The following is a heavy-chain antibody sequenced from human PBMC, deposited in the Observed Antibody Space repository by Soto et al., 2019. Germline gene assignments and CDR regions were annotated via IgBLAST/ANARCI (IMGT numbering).Heavy chain of an antibody. V-gene: IGHV2-70*01. Sequence: GPTLVNPTQTLTLTCTFSGFSLSTSGMCVSWIRQPPGKALEWLALIDWDDDKYYSTSLKTRLTISKDTSKNQVVLTMTNMDPVDTATYYCARIPTYYDILTGYRYYYGMDVWGQGTTVTVSS. CDR3: ARIPTYYDILTGYRYYYGMDV. J-gene: IGHJ6*02. D-gene: IGHD3-9*01. CDR1: GFSLSTSGMC. CDR2: IDWDDDK.